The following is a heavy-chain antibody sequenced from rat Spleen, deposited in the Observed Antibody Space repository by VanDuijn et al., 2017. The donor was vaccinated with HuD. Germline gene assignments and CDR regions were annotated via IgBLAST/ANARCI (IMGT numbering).Heavy chain of an antibody. J-gene: IGHJ3*01. V-gene: IGHV2-30*01. CDR2: IWGDGST. Sequence: QVQLKESGPGLVQPSQTLSLTCTVSGFSLTSYNVHWVRQPPGKGLEWMGGIWGDGSTDYNSALKSRLSISGDTSKSQVFLKMNSLQTEDTATYYCARGGFAYWGQGTLVTVSS. CDR3: ARGGFAY. CDR1: GFSLTSYN.